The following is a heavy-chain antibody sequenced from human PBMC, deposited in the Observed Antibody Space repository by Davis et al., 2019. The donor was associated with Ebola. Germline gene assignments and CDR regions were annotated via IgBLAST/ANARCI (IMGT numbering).Heavy chain of an antibody. J-gene: IGHJ3*02. CDR3: TTPGGQDSGYDVFDI. V-gene: IGHV1-46*03. Sequence: ASVKVSCKVSGYILTELSIHWVRQSPGQGLEWMGLINPNDGRTIYAQKFQGRVTVTRDTSTTTVYMDLSSLRSEDTALYYCTTPGGQDSGYDVFDIWGQGTMVTVSS. CDR1: GYILTELS. CDR2: INPNDGRT. D-gene: IGHD5-12*01.